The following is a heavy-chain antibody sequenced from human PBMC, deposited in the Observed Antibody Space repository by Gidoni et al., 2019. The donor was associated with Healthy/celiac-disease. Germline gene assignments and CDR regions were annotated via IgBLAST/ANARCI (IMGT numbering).Heavy chain of an antibody. CDR2: IYYSGST. J-gene: IGHJ4*02. CDR3: ARHVSGGGATPDY. Sequence: QLQLQESGPGLVKPSETLSLTCTVPGCSIRSSSYYWGWIRQPPGKGLEWIGSIYYSGSTYYHPSLKSRVTISVDTSKNQFSLKLSSVTAADTAVYYCARHVSGGGATPDYWGQGTLVTVSS. V-gene: IGHV4-39*01. CDR1: GCSIRSSSYY. D-gene: IGHD1-26*01.